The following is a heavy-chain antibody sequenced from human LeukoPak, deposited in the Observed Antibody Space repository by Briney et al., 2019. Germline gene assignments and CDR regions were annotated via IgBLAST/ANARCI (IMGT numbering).Heavy chain of an antibody. CDR1: GYTFTGYY. Sequence: GSVKVSCKASGYTFTGYYMHWVRQAPGQGLEWMGWINPNSGGTNYAQKFQGRVTMTRDTSISTAYMELSRLRSDDTAVYYCARDLEWEPSYYFDYWGQGTLVTVSS. J-gene: IGHJ4*02. V-gene: IGHV1-2*02. CDR2: INPNSGGT. D-gene: IGHD1-26*01. CDR3: ARDLEWEPSYYFDY.